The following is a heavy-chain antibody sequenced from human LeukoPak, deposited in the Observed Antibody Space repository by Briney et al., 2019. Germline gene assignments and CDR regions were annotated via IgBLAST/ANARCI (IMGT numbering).Heavy chain of an antibody. CDR1: GFTFSTYE. D-gene: IGHD3-22*01. CDR2: ISSGGGTI. V-gene: IGHV3-48*03. Sequence: GGSLRLSCAASGFTFSTYEMDWVRQAPGKGLEWVSYISSGGGTIYYADSVKGRFTISRDNSKNSLYLQMNSLRAEDTAVYYCAKELTPNSDRSGFDAFEIWGQGTMVTVSS. J-gene: IGHJ3*02. CDR3: AKELTPNSDRSGFDAFEI.